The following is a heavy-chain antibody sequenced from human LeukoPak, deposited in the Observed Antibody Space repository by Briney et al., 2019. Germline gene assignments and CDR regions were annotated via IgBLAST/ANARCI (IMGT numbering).Heavy chain of an antibody. D-gene: IGHD3-22*01. CDR3: AREYYYDSSGYYLGPVDY. J-gene: IGHJ4*02. CDR2: ISSSSYI. V-gene: IGHV3-21*01. CDR1: GFTFSSYS. Sequence: GGSLRLSCAASGFTFSSYSMNWVRQAPGKGLEWVSSISSSSYIYYADSVKGRFTIFRDNAKNSLYLQMNSLRAEDTAVYYCAREYYYDSSGYYLGPVDYWGQGTLVTVSS.